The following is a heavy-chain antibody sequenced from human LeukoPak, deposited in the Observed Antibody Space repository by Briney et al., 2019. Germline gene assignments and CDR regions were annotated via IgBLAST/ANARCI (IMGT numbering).Heavy chain of an antibody. J-gene: IGHJ4*02. CDR3: AKGDQPLLYGGAFDY. Sequence: PGGSLRLTCEGSGFTFSSYAMHWVRQAPGKGLEWVAVISSDGSKKDYADSVKGRFTISRDNSKNTLYLQMHSLRAEDTAVYYCAKGDQPLLYGGAFDYWGQGTLVTVSS. CDR1: GFTFSSYA. CDR2: ISSDGSKK. V-gene: IGHV3-30*04. D-gene: IGHD2-2*02.